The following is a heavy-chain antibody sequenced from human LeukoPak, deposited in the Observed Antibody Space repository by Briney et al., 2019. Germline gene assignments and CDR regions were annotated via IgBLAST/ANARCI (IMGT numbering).Heavy chain of an antibody. CDR2: IYYSGST. CDR3: ARRMYYYDSSGYWYYFDY. D-gene: IGHD3-22*01. CDR1: GGSISSGGYY. Sequence: PSETLSLTCTVSGGSISSGGYYWSWIRQHPGKGLEWIGYIYYSGSTYYNPSLKSRVTISVDTSKNQFSLKLSSVTAADTAVYYCARRMYYYDSSGYWYYFDYWGQGTLVTVSS. J-gene: IGHJ4*02. V-gene: IGHV4-31*03.